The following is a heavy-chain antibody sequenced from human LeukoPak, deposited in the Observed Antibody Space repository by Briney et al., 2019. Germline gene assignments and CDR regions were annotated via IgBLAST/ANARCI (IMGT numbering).Heavy chain of an antibody. V-gene: IGHV3-66*01. J-gene: IGHJ4*02. D-gene: IGHD3-22*01. CDR1: GFTFSSYS. Sequence: GGSLRLSCAASGFTFSSYSMNWVRQAPGKGLEWVSVIYSGGSTYYADSVKGRFTISRDNSKNTLYLQMNSLRAEDTAVYYCARDQEEYYYDSSGYYSGFDYWGQGTLVTVSS. CDR3: ARDQEEYYYDSSGYYSGFDY. CDR2: IYSGGST.